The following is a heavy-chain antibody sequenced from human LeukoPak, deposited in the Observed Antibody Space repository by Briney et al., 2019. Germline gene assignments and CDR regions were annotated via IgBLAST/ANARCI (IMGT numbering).Heavy chain of an antibody. CDR1: GFSFSNYW. CDR3: ARVRAYRIYSSGRGPGDY. J-gene: IGHJ4*02. Sequence: GGSLRLSCAAFGFSFSNYWMSWVRQAPGKGLEWVANIKPDGSEKYYVDSVKGRFTISRDNAGNSLFLQVNSLRAEDTAVYYCARVRAYRIYSSGRGPGDYWGQGTLVTVSS. D-gene: IGHD3-22*01. V-gene: IGHV3-7*01. CDR2: IKPDGSEK.